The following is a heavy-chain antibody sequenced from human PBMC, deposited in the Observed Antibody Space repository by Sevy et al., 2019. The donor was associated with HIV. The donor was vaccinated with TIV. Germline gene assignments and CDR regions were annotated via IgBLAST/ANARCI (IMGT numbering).Heavy chain of an antibody. CDR3: ARDLGYYYDSSGSYGMDV. Sequence: GGSLRLSCAASGFTFSSYGMRWVRQAPGKGLEWVAVIWYDGSNKYYADSVKGRFTISRDNSKNTLYLQMNSLRAEDTAVYYCARDLGYYYDSSGSYGMDVWGQGTTVTVSS. V-gene: IGHV3-33*01. CDR2: IWYDGSNK. D-gene: IGHD3-22*01. CDR1: GFTFSSYG. J-gene: IGHJ6*02.